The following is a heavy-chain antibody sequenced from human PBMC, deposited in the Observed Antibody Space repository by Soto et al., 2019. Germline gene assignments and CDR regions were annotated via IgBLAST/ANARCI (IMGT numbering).Heavy chain of an antibody. D-gene: IGHD6-6*01. CDR1: GFTFSSYG. CDR3: AKGWYSSSSGGMDV. Sequence: QVQLVESGGGVVQPGRSLRLSCAASGFTFSSYGMHWVRQAPGKGLEWVAVISYDGSNKYYADSVKGRFTISRDNSKNTLYLQMNSLRAEDTAVYYCAKGWYSSSSGGMDVWGQGTTVTVSS. V-gene: IGHV3-30*18. J-gene: IGHJ6*02. CDR2: ISYDGSNK.